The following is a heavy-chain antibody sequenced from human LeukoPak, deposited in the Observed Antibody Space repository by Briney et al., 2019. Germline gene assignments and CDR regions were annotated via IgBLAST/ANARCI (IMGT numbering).Heavy chain of an antibody. Sequence: SETLSLTCTVSGGSMDSHYWSWIRQPPGKGLEWIGFIFYTGRTRYNPSLRSRVTISVDTSKNQFSLKLSSVTAADTAVYYCARDQYSSSWYWFDPWGQGTLVTVSS. CDR1: GGSMDSHY. CDR3: ARDQYSSSWYWFDP. CDR2: IFYTGRT. V-gene: IGHV4-59*11. D-gene: IGHD6-13*01. J-gene: IGHJ5*02.